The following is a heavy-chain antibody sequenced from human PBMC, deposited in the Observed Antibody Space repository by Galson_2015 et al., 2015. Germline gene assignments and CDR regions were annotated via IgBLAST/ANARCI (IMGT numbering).Heavy chain of an antibody. V-gene: IGHV3-30-3*01. CDR3: ATPRTHSSGWYEGFDY. CDR1: GFTFSSQA. J-gene: IGHJ4*02. D-gene: IGHD6-19*01. CDR2: ISYDGINK. Sequence: SLRLSCAASGFTFSSQAMHWVRQAPGKGLEWVALISYDGINKYYADSVKGRFTISRDNYKNTLYLQMNSLRAEDTAVYYCATPRTHSSGWYEGFDYWGRGTLVTVSS.